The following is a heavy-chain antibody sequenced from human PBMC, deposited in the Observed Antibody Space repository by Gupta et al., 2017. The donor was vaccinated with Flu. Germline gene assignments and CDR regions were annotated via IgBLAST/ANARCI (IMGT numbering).Heavy chain of an antibody. CDR3: AKDVRRAAVYYFDY. V-gene: IGHV3-30*18. CDR2: ISTDGRDY. D-gene: IGHD6-25*01. J-gene: IGHJ4*02. CDR1: GFPFSLSA. Sequence: QVQLVESGGGVVQPGRSLRLSCATSGFPFSLSAMHWFRQAPGKGLEWVAVISTDGRDYYYTDSVKGRFTISRDNSKNTLYLQMNSLRSEDTAMYYCAKDVRRAAVYYFDYWGQGTLITVSS.